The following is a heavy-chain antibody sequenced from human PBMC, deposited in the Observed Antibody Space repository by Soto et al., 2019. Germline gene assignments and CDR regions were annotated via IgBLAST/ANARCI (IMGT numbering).Heavy chain of an antibody. V-gene: IGHV3-21*01. D-gene: IGHD2-2*01. CDR1: GFTFSSYS. CDR2: ISSSSSYI. CDR3: AREGYCSSTSCYWGYFDY. J-gene: IGHJ4*02. Sequence: KPGGSLRLSCAASGFTFSSYSMNWVRQAPGKGLEWVSSISSSSSYIYYADSVKGRFTISRDNAKNSLYLQMNSLRAEDTAVYYCAREGYCSSTSCYWGYFDYWGQGTLVTVSS.